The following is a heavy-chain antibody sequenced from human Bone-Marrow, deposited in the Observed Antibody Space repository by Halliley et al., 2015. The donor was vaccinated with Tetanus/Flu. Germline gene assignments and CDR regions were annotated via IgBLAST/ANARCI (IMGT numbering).Heavy chain of an antibody. J-gene: IGHJ4*02. CDR3: TTQTYHYGPTGYYFPSSDFDY. D-gene: IGHD3-9*01. Sequence: NNYATLYGASVRGRFTISRDDSENLAFLQMDSLKTEDTAVYYCTTQTYHYGPTGYYFPSSDFDYWGQGTLVTVSS. V-gene: IGHV3-73*01. CDR2: NNYAT.